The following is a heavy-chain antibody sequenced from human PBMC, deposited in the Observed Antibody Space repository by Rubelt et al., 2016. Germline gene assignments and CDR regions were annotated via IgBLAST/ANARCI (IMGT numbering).Heavy chain of an antibody. CDR3: AREGVKGSRKDGMDV. V-gene: IGHV1-46*01. CDR1: GYNSTTYY. J-gene: IGHJ6*02. Sequence: QVQLVQSGAEVKKPGASVKVSCKASGYNSTTYYIHWVRQAPGHGLEWMGIIYPRGGTTSYAQEFQGRVTMTRDTSTNTGYMELSSLRSDDTAVYYCAREGVKGSRKDGMDVWGQGTTVTVSS. D-gene: IGHD2-8*01. CDR2: IYPRGGTT.